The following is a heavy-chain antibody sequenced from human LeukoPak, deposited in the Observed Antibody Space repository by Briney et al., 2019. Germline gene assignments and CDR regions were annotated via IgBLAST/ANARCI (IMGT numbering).Heavy chain of an antibody. V-gene: IGHV1-8*03. J-gene: IGHJ5*02. CDR2: MNPNSGNT. CDR1: GYTFTTYD. Sequence: ALVRVSCKASGYTFTTYDINWVRQATGQGLEWMGWMNPNSGNTGDEQKFQGRVTVTRNTSISTAYMELSSLRSEDTAVYYCARYSNYVGFSWGQGTLVTAS. CDR3: ARYSNYVGFS. D-gene: IGHD4-11*01.